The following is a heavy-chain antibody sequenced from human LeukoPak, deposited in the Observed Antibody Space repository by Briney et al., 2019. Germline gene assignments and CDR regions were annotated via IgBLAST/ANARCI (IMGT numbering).Heavy chain of an antibody. D-gene: IGHD1-26*01. CDR3: ASHSGSFRNPIDY. V-gene: IGHV4-39*07. Sequence: LETLSLTCTVSGGSISSSSYYWGWIRQPPGKGLEWIGSIYYSGSTYYNPSLKSRVTISVDTSKNQFSLKLSSVTAADTAVYYCASHSGSFRNPIDYWGQGTLVTVSS. J-gene: IGHJ4*02. CDR1: GGSISSSSYY. CDR2: IYYSGST.